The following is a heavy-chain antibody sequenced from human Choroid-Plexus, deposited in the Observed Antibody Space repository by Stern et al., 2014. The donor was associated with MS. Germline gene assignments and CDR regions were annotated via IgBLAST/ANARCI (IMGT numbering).Heavy chain of an antibody. V-gene: IGHV3-30*18. CDR3: AKDRQWFKYFFEY. Sequence: AQLVESGGGVVQPGRPLRLSCAASGFTFSIFGMHWVRQAPGKGLEWVEVISYDGNKKYYADSVKGRFNISRDNSKNTLYMQMNSLRAEDTAVYYCAKDRQWFKYFFEYWGQGALVTVSS. CDR1: GFTFSIFG. CDR2: ISYDGNKK. D-gene: IGHD3-22*01. J-gene: IGHJ4*02.